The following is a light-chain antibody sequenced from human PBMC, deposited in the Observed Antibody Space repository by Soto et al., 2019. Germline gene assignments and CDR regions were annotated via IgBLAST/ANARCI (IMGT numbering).Light chain of an antibody. CDR2: RAS. J-gene: IGKJ4*01. V-gene: IGKV3-15*01. Sequence: EILLTQSPATHAVSPGEGATLSCRASQSVRDNLAWYQQKPGQAPRLLIYRASTRATGVPARFSGSGSGTEFTLTISSLQSEDVSVYYCQQRSNRLTFGGGTKVDIK. CDR1: QSVRDN. CDR3: QQRSNRLT.